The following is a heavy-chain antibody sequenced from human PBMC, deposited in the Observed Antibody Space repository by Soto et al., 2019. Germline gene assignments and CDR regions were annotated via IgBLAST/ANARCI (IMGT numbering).Heavy chain of an antibody. Sequence: SETLSLTGTVPGGAISSSYWSWLRQRPGKGLEWIGYIYYSGSTNYNPSLKSRVTISVDTSKNQFSLKLSSVTAADTAVYYCARVNTVTKVFDYWGQGTLVTVS. V-gene: IGHV4-59*01. CDR3: ARVNTVTKVFDY. CDR1: GGAISSSY. CDR2: IYYSGST. J-gene: IGHJ4*02. D-gene: IGHD4-17*01.